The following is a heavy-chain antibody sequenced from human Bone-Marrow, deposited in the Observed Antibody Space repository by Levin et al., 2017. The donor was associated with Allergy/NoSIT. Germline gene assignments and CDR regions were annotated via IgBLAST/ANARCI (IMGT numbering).Heavy chain of an antibody. CDR1: GFTFSSYE. Sequence: GESLKISCAASGFTFSSYEMNWVRQAPGKGLEWVSYISSSGSTIYYADSVKGRFTISRDNAKNSLYLQMNSLRAEDTAVYYCARGGRYYDFWSGYRYYYYYYMDVWGKGTTVTVSS. J-gene: IGHJ6*03. D-gene: IGHD3-3*01. CDR3: ARGGRYYDFWSGYRYYYYYYMDV. V-gene: IGHV3-48*03. CDR2: ISSSGSTI.